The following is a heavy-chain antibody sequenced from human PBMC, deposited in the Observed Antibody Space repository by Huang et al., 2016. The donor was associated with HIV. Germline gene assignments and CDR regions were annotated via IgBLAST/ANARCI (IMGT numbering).Heavy chain of an antibody. Sequence: QVQLVQSGAEVKKPGASVKVSCKTSGYTFTSYSIHWVRQAPGPGLGVMGIINPEVDSTSYEPKVQGRVTMTRDTSTSTVYMELSSLRSEDTAMYYCAREGQGYAMDVWGQGTTVTVSS. CDR2: INPEVDST. CDR1: GYTFTSYS. J-gene: IGHJ6*02. CDR3: AREGQGYAMDV. V-gene: IGHV1-46*01.